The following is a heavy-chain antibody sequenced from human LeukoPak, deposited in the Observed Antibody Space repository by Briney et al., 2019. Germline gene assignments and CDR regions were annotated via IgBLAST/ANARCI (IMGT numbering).Heavy chain of an antibody. CDR2: ISSSGSTI. CDR3: ARPRSSSFWFDP. CDR1: GFTFSDYY. Sequence: GGSLRLSCAASGFTFSDYYMSWIRQAPGKGLEWVSYISSSGSTIYYADSVKGRFTISRDNAKNSLYPQMNSLRAEDTAVYCCARPRSSSFWFDPWGQGTLVTVSS. V-gene: IGHV3-11*01. D-gene: IGHD6-13*01. J-gene: IGHJ5*02.